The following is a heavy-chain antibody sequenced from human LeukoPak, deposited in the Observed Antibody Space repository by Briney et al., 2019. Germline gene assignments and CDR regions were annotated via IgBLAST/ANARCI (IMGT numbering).Heavy chain of an antibody. Sequence: PSETLSLTCAVYGGSFSGYYWSWIRQPPGKGLEWIGEINHSGSTNYNPSLKSRVTISVDTSKNQFSLKLSSVTAADTAVYYCARDGRHSSASDFDSWGQGTLVTVSS. CDR2: INHSGST. V-gene: IGHV4-34*01. CDR1: GGSFSGYY. CDR3: ARDGRHSSASDFDS. J-gene: IGHJ4*02. D-gene: IGHD2-15*01.